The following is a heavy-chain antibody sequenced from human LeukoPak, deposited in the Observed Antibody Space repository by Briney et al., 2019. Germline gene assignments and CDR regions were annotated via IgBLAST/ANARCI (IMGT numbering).Heavy chain of an antibody. CDR2: INWNGGRT. V-gene: IGHV3-20*04. CDR3: AKLAGTGGFDY. CDR1: GFTFDDYG. J-gene: IGHJ4*02. Sequence: GGSLRLSCGASGFTFDDYGMSWVRQAPGKGLEWVSGINWNGGRTGYADSVKGRLTISRDNAKNSLYLQMNSLRAEDTALYYCAKLAGTGGFDYWGQGTLVTVSS. D-gene: IGHD6-19*01.